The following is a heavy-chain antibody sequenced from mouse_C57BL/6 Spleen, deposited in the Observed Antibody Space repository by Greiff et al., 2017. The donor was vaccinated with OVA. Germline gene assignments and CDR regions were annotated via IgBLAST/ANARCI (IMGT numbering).Heavy chain of an antibody. CDR1: GYTFTDYY. D-gene: IGHD2-14*01. CDR3: ARSYEGAWFAY. V-gene: IGHV1-26*01. Sequence: VQLQQSGPELVKPGASVKISCKASGYTFTDYYMNWVKQSHGKSLEWIGDINPNNGGTSYNQKFKGKATLTVDKSSSTAYMELRSLTSEDSAVYYCARSYEGAWFAYWGQGTLVTVSA. J-gene: IGHJ3*01. CDR2: INPNNGGT.